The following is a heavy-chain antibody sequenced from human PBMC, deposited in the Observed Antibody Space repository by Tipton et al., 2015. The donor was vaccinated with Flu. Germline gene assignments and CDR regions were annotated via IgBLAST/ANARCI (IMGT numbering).Heavy chain of an antibody. V-gene: IGHV4-4*07. J-gene: IGHJ5*02. CDR2: IYTSGST. CDR1: GGSISSYY. Sequence: TLSLTCIVSGGSISSYYWSWIRQPAGKGLEWIGRIYTSGSTNYNPSLKSRVTMSVDTSKNQFSLKLSSVTAADTAVYYSAREEYCSGGTCYEGWFDPWGQGTLVTVSS. D-gene: IGHD2-15*01. CDR3: AREEYCSGGTCYEGWFDP.